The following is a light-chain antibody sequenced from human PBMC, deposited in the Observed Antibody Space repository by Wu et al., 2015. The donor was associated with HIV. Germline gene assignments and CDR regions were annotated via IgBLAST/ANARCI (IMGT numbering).Light chain of an antibody. CDR3: QQYRDSPTT. CDR1: QYISDNY. Sequence: TQFPPLLSLSVGDTATLSCRASQYISDNYVAWYQQKTGQPPRLLIHEAYKRAAGVPDRFDASGSGTDFTLTIDRLEPEDFAMYFCQQYRDSPTTFGQGTRLEN. J-gene: IGKJ5*01. CDR2: EAY. V-gene: IGKV3-20*01.